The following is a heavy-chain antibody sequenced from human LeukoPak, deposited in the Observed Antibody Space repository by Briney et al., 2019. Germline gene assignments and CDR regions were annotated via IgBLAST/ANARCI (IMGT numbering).Heavy chain of an antibody. Sequence: GGSLRLSCAASGFTFSSYTMTWVRQAPGKGLERVSAISGSGGSTYYADSVKGRFTISRDNAKNTLYLQMNSLRAEDTAVYYCARDRGPAVMDYWGQGTLVTVSS. CDR1: GFTFSSYT. J-gene: IGHJ4*02. CDR3: ARDRGPAVMDY. V-gene: IGHV3-23*01. D-gene: IGHD2-2*03. CDR2: ISGSGGST.